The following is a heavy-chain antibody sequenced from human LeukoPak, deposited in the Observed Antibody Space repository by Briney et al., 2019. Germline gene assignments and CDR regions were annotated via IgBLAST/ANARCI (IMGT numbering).Heavy chain of an antibody. CDR1: GGSIRGSFGSLYY. Sequence: SETLSLTCTVSGGSIRGSFGSLYYWAWIRQSPGKGLEWFGSILYSGNTYYNPSLKSRITISVDPSNNQFSLKLRSLTAADTAVYYCARHENKITFGGVLDNWGQGALVTVSS. D-gene: IGHD3-16*01. J-gene: IGHJ4*02. CDR3: ARHENKITFGGVLDN. CDR2: ILYSGNT. V-gene: IGHV4-39*01.